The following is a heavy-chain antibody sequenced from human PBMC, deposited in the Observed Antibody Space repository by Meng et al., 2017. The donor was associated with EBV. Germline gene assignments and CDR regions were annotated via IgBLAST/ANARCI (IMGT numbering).Heavy chain of an antibody. CDR1: GYTFTGYY. J-gene: IGHJ4*02. CDR3: ARVGIAVAGTGDY. CDR2: INPNSGGT. Sequence: GQLVHAGAEVKKPGASVKVSCKASGYTFTGYYMHWVRQAPGQGLEWMGRINPNSGGTNHAQKFQGRVTMTRDTSISTAYMELSRLRSDDTAVYYCARVGIAVAGTGDYWGQGTLVTVSS. D-gene: IGHD6-19*01. V-gene: IGHV1-2*06.